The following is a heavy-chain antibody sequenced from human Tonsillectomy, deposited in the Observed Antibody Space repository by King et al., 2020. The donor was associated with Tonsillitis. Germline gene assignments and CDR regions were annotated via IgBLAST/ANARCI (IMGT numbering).Heavy chain of an antibody. CDR3: ARGHYYYDSSGYYYWFDP. J-gene: IGHJ5*02. Sequence: VQLVQSGAEVKKPGASVKVSCKASGYTFTGYYMHWVRQAPGQGLEWMGWINPNSGGTNYAQKFQGWVTMTRDTSISPAYMELSRLRSDDTAVYYCARGHYYYDSSGYYYWFDPWGQGTLVTVSS. CDR2: INPNSGGT. D-gene: IGHD3-22*01. CDR1: GYTFTGYY. V-gene: IGHV1-2*04.